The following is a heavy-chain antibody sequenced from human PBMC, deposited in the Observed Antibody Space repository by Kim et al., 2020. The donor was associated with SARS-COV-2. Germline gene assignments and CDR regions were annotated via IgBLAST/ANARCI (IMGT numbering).Heavy chain of an antibody. J-gene: IGHJ4*01. CDR2: ISSTGANI. Sequence: GGPLRLSCFASGFTFKNVTVTWFRQAPGKGPEWVSSISSTGANINQADSVRGRFAISKDKSKNTVYLQMSSLRVEDTATYFCAARAPGTYYAHWGRGTVVTVST. CDR3: AARAPGTYYAH. V-gene: IGHV3-23*01. CDR1: GFTFKNVT. D-gene: IGHD3-3*01.